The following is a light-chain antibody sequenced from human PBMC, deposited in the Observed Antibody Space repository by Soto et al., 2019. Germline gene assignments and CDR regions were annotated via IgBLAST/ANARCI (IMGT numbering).Light chain of an antibody. CDR2: GAS. CDR1: QSVSSK. Sequence: EVVMTQSPATLSVSPGERATLSCRASQSVSSKLVWYQQKPGQAPRFLIYGASTRATGTPARFRGSGSGTEFTLTIDSLQSEDFAVYYCQQYNDWPPAFGGGTKVDIK. J-gene: IGKJ4*01. V-gene: IGKV3-15*01. CDR3: QQYNDWPPA.